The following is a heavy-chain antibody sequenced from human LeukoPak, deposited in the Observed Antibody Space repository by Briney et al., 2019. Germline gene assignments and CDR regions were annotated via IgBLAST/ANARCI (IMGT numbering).Heavy chain of an antibody. J-gene: IGHJ4*02. Sequence: PGGSLRLSCAASGFTFSSYSMNCVRQDPGRGLEWVAGISWNSGSIGYADSVKGRFTISRDNAKNSLYLQMNSLRAEDTALYYCAKSRLVIAYCFDYWGQGTLVTVSS. CDR3: AKSRLVIAYCFDY. CDR2: ISWNSGSI. V-gene: IGHV3-9*01. D-gene: IGHD3-9*01. CDR1: GFTFSSYS.